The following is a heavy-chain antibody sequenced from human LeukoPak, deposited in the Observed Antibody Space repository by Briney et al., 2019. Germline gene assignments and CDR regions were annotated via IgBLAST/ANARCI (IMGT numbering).Heavy chain of an antibody. V-gene: IGHV4-39*07. J-gene: IGHJ4*02. CDR3: ASDSSGYND. CDR1: GGSISSSSYY. Sequence: PSETLSLTCTVSGGSISSSSYYWSWIRQPAGKGLEWIGEINHSGSTNYNPSLKSRVTISVDTSKNQFSLKLSSVTAADMAVYYCASDSSGYNDWGQGTLVTVSS. CDR2: INHSGST. D-gene: IGHD3-22*01.